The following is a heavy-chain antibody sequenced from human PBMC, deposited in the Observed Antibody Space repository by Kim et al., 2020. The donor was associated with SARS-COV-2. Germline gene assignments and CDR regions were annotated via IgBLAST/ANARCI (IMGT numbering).Heavy chain of an antibody. V-gene: IGHV4-61*01. CDR1: GGSVSSSSYY. J-gene: IGHJ4*02. CDR3: ARGGRWYDMLTGYISNFDY. Sequence: SETLSLTCTVSGGSVSSSSYYWSWIRQPPGKGLEWIGYIYYSGSTNYNPSLKSRVTISVDTSKNQFSLKLSSVTAADTAVYYCARGGRWYDMLTGYISNFDYWGQGTLVTVSS. D-gene: IGHD3-9*01. CDR2: IYYSGST.